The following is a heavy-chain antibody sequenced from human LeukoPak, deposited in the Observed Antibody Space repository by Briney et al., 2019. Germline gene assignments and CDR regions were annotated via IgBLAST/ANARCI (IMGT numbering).Heavy chain of an antibody. CDR2: IDTGGSIT. Sequence: PGGSLRLSCAASGVSFSDYYMSWIRQAPGKGLQWVSYIDTGGSITYYAGSVKGRFTISRDNAKNSLYLQMNSLRVEDTAVYYCARILEGCHYYMDVWGKGTTVTVSS. CDR3: ARILEGCHYYMDV. CDR1: GVSFSDYY. J-gene: IGHJ6*03. D-gene: IGHD2-8*01. V-gene: IGHV3-11*04.